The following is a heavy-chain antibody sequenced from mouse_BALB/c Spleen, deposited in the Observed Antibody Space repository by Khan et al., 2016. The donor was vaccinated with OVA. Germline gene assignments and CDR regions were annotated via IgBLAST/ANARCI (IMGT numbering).Heavy chain of an antibody. CDR1: GYTFINYW. CDR2: INPSTGYT. V-gene: IGHV1-7*01. Sequence: QVQLKESGAELAKPGASVKLSCKASGYTFINYWILWIKQRPGQGLEWIGYINPSTGYTEYNQNFKDKATLNAAKSSSTAYMQLSSLTSADTTVYTCARRRHRCGFDYWGQGTTLTVSS. J-gene: IGHJ2*01. CDR3: ARRRHRCGFDY.